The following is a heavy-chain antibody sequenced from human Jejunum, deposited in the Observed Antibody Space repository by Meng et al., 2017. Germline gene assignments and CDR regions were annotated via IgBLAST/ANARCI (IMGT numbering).Heavy chain of an antibody. CDR1: GYRFDSFNTYW. CDR3: ARYKYSSSWYEGFDI. D-gene: IGHD6-13*01. J-gene: IGHJ3*02. Sequence: GESLKISRKGSGYRFDSFNTYWIGWVRQIPGKGLERMGIIYPGDSNTRYSPSFQGQVTISADKSIRTAYLQWSSLEASDTAIYYCARYKYSSSWYEGFDIWGQGTMVTVSS. V-gene: IGHV5-51*01. CDR2: IYPGDSNT.